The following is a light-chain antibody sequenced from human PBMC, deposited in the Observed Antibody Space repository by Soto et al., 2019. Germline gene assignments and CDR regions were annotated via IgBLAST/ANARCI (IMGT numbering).Light chain of an antibody. J-gene: IGKJ2*01. V-gene: IGKV1-39*01. CDR1: QNISSY. CDR3: QQSFSAPLN. Sequence: DLQMTQSPSSLPASVGDRVTITCRASQNISSYLNWYQQKPGKAPKLLIYATSSLESGVPSRFSGSGSGTDFTLTISSLQPEDFTSYYCQQSFSAPLNFGQGTKLEIK. CDR2: ATS.